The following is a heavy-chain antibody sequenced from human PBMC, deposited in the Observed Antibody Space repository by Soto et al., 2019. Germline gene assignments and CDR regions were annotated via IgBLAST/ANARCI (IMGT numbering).Heavy chain of an antibody. D-gene: IGHD4-17*01. Sequence: EVQLVESGGGLVQPGGSLRLSCAASGFTFCSYSMNWVRQAPGKGLEWVSYITSSSDTIYYADSVKGRFTISRDNAKNSLYLQMNSLGDEDTAVYYCARLPKGTTVTAWGQGTLVTVSS. V-gene: IGHV3-48*02. CDR2: ITSSSDTI. CDR1: GFTFCSYS. J-gene: IGHJ4*02. CDR3: ARLPKGTTVTA.